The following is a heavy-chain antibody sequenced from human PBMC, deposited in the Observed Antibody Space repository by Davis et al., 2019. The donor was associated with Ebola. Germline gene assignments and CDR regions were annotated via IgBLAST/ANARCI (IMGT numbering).Heavy chain of an antibody. Sequence: PGGSLRLSCAASGFTFSSFAMSWVRQAPGKGLDWVSRINTDGSTTDYADSVKGRFTISRDNAKNTLFLQMNSLRAEDTGVYYCARDVGGRGSYWGQGNLVTVSS. D-gene: IGHD3-16*01. V-gene: IGHV3-74*01. CDR2: INTDGSTT. J-gene: IGHJ4*02. CDR1: GFTFSSFA. CDR3: ARDVGGRGSY.